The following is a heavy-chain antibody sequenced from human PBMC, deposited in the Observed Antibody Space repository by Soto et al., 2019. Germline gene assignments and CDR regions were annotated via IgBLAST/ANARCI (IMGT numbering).Heavy chain of an antibody. V-gene: IGHV2-5*01. Sequence: QITVKGSGPTLVNPTQTLTLTCSLSGISLSTSGVGLGWLRQPPGKALEWLALIYWSDAKHYSPSLKSRLTITKDTSKNQAVLTVTNMDPVDTATYYCARGLASLPVFAFDIWDQGTMVTVSS. CDR2: IYWSDAK. CDR1: GISLSTSGVG. D-gene: IGHD3-3*02. J-gene: IGHJ3*02. CDR3: ARGLASLPVFAFDI.